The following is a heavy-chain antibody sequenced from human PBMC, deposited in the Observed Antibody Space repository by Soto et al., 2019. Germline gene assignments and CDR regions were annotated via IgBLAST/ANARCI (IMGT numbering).Heavy chain of an antibody. CDR1: GYTLTELS. Sequence: GASVKVSCKVSGYTLTELSMHWVRQAPGKGLEWMGGFDPEDGETIYAQKFQGRVTMTEDTSTDTAYMELSSLRSEDTAVYYCALSGTGRSGHHYYYYGMDVWGQGTTVTVSS. CDR3: ALSGTGRSGHHYYYYGMDV. J-gene: IGHJ6*02. CDR2: FDPEDGET. V-gene: IGHV1-24*01. D-gene: IGHD3-10*01.